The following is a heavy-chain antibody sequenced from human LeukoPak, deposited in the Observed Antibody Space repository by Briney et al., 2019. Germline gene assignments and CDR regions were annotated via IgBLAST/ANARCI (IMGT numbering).Heavy chain of an antibody. CDR3: ARGFNQRPNPGFDY. CDR2: IYPGDSDA. Sequence: GESLRISCKGSGYTFTSYWIGWVRQMPGKGLEWMGIIYPGDSDARYSPSVEGQVTISADKYISTAYLQSSSPKASHTAMYYCARGFNQRPNPGFDYWGQGTLVTVSS. CDR1: GYTFTSYW. D-gene: IGHD6-25*01. J-gene: IGHJ4*02. V-gene: IGHV5-51*01.